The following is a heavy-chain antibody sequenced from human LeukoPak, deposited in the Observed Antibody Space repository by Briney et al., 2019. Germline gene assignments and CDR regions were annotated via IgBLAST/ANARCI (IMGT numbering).Heavy chain of an antibody. D-gene: IGHD6-19*01. V-gene: IGHV3-30*02. Sequence: PGGSLRLSCAASGFTFSSYGMHWVRQAPGKGLEWVAFIRYDGSNKYYADSVKGRFTISRDNSKNTLYLQMNSLRAEDTAVYYCAKPLPAYSSGWSLDYWGQGTLVTVSS. CDR2: IRYDGSNK. CDR1: GFTFSSYG. J-gene: IGHJ4*02. CDR3: AKPLPAYSSGWSLDY.